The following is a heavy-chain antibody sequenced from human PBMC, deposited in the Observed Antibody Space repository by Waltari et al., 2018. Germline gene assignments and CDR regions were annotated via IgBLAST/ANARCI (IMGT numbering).Heavy chain of an antibody. J-gene: IGHJ4*02. CDR3: ATVGYCSGGSCYLGYYFDY. CDR1: GYTLHELS. Sequence: QVQLVQSGAEVKKPGASVKVSCKVSGYTLHELSMPWVRQAPGKGLEWMGGFDPEDGETIYAQKFQGRVTMTEDTSTDTAYMELSSLRSEDTAVYYCATVGYCSGGSCYLGYYFDYWGQGTLVTVSS. CDR2: FDPEDGET. V-gene: IGHV1-24*01. D-gene: IGHD2-15*01.